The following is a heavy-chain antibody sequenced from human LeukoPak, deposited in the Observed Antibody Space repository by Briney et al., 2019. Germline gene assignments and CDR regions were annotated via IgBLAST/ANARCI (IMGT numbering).Heavy chain of an antibody. V-gene: IGHV3-7*01. J-gene: IGHJ4*02. CDR1: GFTFSSYG. CDR2: IKQDGSEK. D-gene: IGHD6-19*01. CDR3: ARGRLYSSGWYFDY. Sequence: GGSLRLSCAASGFTFSSYGMHWVRQAPGKGLEWVANIKQDGSEKYYVDSVKGRFTISRDNAKNSLYLQMNSLRAEDKAVYYCARGRLYSSGWYFDYWGQGTLVTVSS.